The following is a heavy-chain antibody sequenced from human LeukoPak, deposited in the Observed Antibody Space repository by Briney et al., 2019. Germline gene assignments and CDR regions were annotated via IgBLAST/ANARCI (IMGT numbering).Heavy chain of an antibody. D-gene: IGHD3-22*01. V-gene: IGHV4-39*07. Sequence: PSETLSLTCTVSGGSISSSNFYWGWIRQPPGKGLEWIGSIYYSGSTYYNPSLKSRVTISVDTSKNQFSLKLSSVTAADTALYFCARDDTYFYDSSGHGFDFWGQGTLVTVSS. CDR2: IYYSGST. CDR1: GGSISSSNFY. J-gene: IGHJ4*02. CDR3: ARDDTYFYDSSGHGFDF.